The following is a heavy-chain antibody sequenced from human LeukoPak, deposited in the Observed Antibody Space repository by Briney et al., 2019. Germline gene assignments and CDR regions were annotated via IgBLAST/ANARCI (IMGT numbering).Heavy chain of an antibody. V-gene: IGHV3-66*01. D-gene: IGHD6-13*01. J-gene: IGHJ4*02. Sequence: GGSLRLSCAASGFSVRSNHMYWVRQAPGKGLEWVSVLYNGDGTGYADSVKGRFTISRDNSQNTVSLQMDNLRVEDTAVYYCASTIGSAGTQYWGQGTLVTVSS. CDR2: LYNGDGT. CDR1: GFSVRSNH. CDR3: ASTIGSAGTQY.